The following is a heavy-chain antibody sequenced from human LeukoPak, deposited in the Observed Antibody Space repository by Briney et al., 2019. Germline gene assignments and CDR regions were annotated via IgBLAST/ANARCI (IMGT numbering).Heavy chain of an antibody. CDR2: IWNDGSNK. D-gene: IGHD4-23*01. CDR3: ARGRPHGNDY. CDR1: GFSFYTYG. V-gene: IGHV3-33*01. J-gene: IGHJ4*02. Sequence: GGSLRLSCAVSGFSFYTYGIHWVRHAPGKGLEWVAVIWNDGSNKYYADSVKGRFSISRDNAKNTLYLQMNSLRVEDTAVYYCARGRPHGNDYWGQGTLVTVSS.